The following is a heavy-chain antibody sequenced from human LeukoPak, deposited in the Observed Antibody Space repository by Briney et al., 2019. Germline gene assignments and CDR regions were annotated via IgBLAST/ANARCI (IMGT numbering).Heavy chain of an antibody. J-gene: IGHJ4*02. CDR2: LYYSGST. CDR3: ARGSYYDYVWGSYRSAHNFDY. D-gene: IGHD3-16*02. V-gene: IGHV4-59*01. CDR1: GGSISSYY. Sequence: SETLSLTCTVSGGSISSYYWSWIRQPPVKGLEWIGDLYYSGSTNYNPSLKSRVTISVDTSKNQFSLKLSSVTAADTAVYYCARGSYYDYVWGSYRSAHNFDYWGQGTLVTVSS.